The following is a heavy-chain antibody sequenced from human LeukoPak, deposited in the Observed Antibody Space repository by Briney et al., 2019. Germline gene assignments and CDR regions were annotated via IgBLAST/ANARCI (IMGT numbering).Heavy chain of an antibody. J-gene: IGHJ5*02. V-gene: IGHV4-59*12. CDR3: ARGRGQLVL. CDR2: IYDSGST. CDR1: GGSISSYY. D-gene: IGHD1-26*01. Sequence: SETLSLTCTVSGGSISSYYWSWIRQPPGKGLEWIGYIYDSGSTNYNPSLKSRVTISVDKSKNQFSLKLSSVTAADTAVYYCARGRGQLVLWGQGTLVTVSS.